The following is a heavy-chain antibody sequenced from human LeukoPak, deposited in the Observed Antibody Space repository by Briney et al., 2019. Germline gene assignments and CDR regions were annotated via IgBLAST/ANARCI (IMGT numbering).Heavy chain of an antibody. V-gene: IGHV1-24*01. CDR1: GYTLTELS. Sequence: ASVKVSCKVSGYTLTELSIHWVRQAPGKGLEWMGGFDPEDGETIYAQKFQDRVTMTEDTSTDTAYMELSSLRSEDTAVYYCATGLQYCSGGSRHGLSPDAFDIWGHGTTVTVSS. D-gene: IGHD2-15*01. J-gene: IGHJ3*02. CDR3: ATGLQYCSGGSRHGLSPDAFDI. CDR2: FDPEDGET.